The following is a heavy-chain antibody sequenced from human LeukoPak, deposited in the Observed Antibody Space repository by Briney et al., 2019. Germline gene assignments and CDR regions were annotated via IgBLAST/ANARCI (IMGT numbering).Heavy chain of an antibody. CDR1: GFAFSKYA. D-gene: IGHD5-18*01. V-gene: IGHV3-23*01. Sequence: GGSLRLSCAASGFAFSKYAMSWVRQAPGKGLEWVSSIISSGDTTYYADSVKGRFTISRDNSKNTVHLLMDSLRDEDSAIYYCAKNAGYSYGVYYFDYWGQGTLVTVSS. J-gene: IGHJ4*02. CDR3: AKNAGYSYGVYYFDY. CDR2: IISSGDTT.